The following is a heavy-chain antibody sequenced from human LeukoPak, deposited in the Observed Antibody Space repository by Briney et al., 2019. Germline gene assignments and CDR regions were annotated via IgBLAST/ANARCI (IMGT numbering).Heavy chain of an antibody. D-gene: IGHD1/OR15-1a*01. V-gene: IGHV1-69*05. CDR2: IIPIFGTA. CDR1: GGTFSSYA. Sequence: APVKVSCKASGGTFSSYAISGVRQAPGQGLEWMGGIIPIFGTANHAQKFHGRVTITTDESTSTAYMELSSLRSEDTAVYYCARDAENKAPRSGGVLLWAHNGFDPWGQGTLVTVSS. J-gene: IGHJ5*02. CDR3: ARDAENKAPRSGGVLLWAHNGFDP.